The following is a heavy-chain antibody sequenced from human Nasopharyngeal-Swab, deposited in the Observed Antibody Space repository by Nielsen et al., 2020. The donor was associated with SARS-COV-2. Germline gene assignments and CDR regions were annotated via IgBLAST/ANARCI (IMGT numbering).Heavy chain of an antibody. V-gene: IGHV3-48*03. CDR2: ISSSGSTI. J-gene: IGHJ3*02. CDR3: ARDDHTVVVTAVGHDAFDI. Sequence: GESLKISCAASGFTFSSYEMNWVRQAPGKGLEWVSYISSSGSTIYYADSVKGRFTISRDNAKNSLYLQMNSLRAEDTAVYYRARDDHTVVVTAVGHDAFDIWGQGTRVTVSS. CDR1: GFTFSSYE. D-gene: IGHD2-21*02.